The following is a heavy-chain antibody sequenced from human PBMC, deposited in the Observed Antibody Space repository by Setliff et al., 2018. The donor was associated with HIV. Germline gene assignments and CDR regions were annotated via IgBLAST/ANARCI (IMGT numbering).Heavy chain of an antibody. CDR3: ARDKALYYYDGSGSPLFDI. CDR1: GYTFSSYG. J-gene: IGHJ3*02. CDR2: ISGYNGNT. V-gene: IGHV1-18*01. D-gene: IGHD3-22*01. Sequence: ASVKVSCKASGYTFSSYGISWVRQAPGQGLEWMGWISGYNGNTSNTQNLQGRVTMTTDTSTNTAYMELRSLTSDDTAVYYCARDKALYYYDGSGSPLFDIWGQGTMVTVSS.